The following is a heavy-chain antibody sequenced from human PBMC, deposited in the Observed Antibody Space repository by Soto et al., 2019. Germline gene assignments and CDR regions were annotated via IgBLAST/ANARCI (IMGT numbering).Heavy chain of an antibody. J-gene: IGHJ4*02. Sequence: QVHLRESGPGLVKPSQTLSLTCSVSGASITGGSYYWSWIRQPPGKGLEWIGYIPSRGRPFYNPSLTSRVSISADSSNNRLSLQLTSVTAADTAVYYCARDQYSGYDFARWGQGTLVTVSS. CDR2: IPSRGRP. CDR3: ARDQYSGYDFAR. CDR1: GASITGGSYY. D-gene: IGHD5-12*01. V-gene: IGHV4-30-4*01.